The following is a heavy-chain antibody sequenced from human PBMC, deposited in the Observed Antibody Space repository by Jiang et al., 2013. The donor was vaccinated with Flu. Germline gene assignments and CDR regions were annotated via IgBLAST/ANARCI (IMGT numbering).Heavy chain of an antibody. Sequence: TLSLTCTVSGGSISSYYWSWIRQPPGKGLEWIGYIYYSGSTNYNPSLKSRVTISVDTSKNQFSLKLSSVTAADTAVYYCARDDSSGWFAFDIWGQGTMVTVSS. CDR3: ARDDSSGWFAFDI. CDR1: GGSISSYY. V-gene: IGHV4-59*01. D-gene: IGHD3-22*01. J-gene: IGHJ3*02. CDR2: IYYSGST.